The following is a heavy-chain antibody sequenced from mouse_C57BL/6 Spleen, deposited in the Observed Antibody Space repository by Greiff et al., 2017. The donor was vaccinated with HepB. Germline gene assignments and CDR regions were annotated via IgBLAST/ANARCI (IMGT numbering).Heavy chain of an antibody. V-gene: IGHV1-82*01. D-gene: IGHD3-3*01. CDR1: GYAFSSSW. CDR2: IYPGDGDT. CDR3: ARWDVAVPWFAY. J-gene: IGHJ3*01. Sequence: QVQLQQSGPELVKPGASVKISCKASGYAFSSSWMNWVKQRPGKGLEWIGRIYPGDGDTNYNGKFKGKATLTADKSSSTAYMQLSSLTSEDSAVYFCARWDVAVPWFAYWGQGTLVTVSA.